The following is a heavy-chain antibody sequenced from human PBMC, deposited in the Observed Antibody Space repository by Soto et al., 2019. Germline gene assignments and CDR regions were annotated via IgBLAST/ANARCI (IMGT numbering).Heavy chain of an antibody. J-gene: IGHJ5*01. CDR2: VYHNGGA. Sequence: SETLSLTCTVSGVSIHNSHSFWAWIRQPPGKGLQFIASVYHNGGAHYNSSLKSRVTISVDTANNQVSLRMRSLTATDTAFYYCGRVVEGATRHTDPDSWGQGILVTVSS. CDR1: GVSIHNSHSF. V-gene: IGHV4-39*01. D-gene: IGHD2-21*01. CDR3: GRVVEGATRHTDPDS.